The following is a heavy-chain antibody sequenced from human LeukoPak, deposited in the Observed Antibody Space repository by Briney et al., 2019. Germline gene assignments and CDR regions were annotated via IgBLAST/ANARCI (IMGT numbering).Heavy chain of an antibody. CDR1: GGSISSSSYY. D-gene: IGHD5-12*01. CDR2: IYYSGNT. Sequence: SETLSLTCTVSGGSISSSSYYWGWIRQPPGKGLEWIGSIYYSGNTYYNPSLKSRVTISVDTSKNQFSLKLSSVTAADTAVYYCARGGGYSGYDLDYYYGMDVWGQGTTVTVSS. V-gene: IGHV4-39*07. J-gene: IGHJ6*02. CDR3: ARGGGYSGYDLDYYYGMDV.